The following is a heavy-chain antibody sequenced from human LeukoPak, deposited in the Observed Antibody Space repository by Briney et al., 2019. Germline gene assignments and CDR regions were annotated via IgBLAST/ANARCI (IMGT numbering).Heavy chain of an antibody. CDR3: ARDFADSSSYSEYYFDY. Sequence: GGSLRLSCAASGFTVSSNYMSWVRQAPGKGPEWVSVIYSGGSTYYADSVKGRFTISRDNSKNTLYLQMNSLRAEDTAVYYCARDFADSSSYSEYYFDYWGQGTLVTVSS. J-gene: IGHJ4*02. CDR2: IYSGGST. V-gene: IGHV3-53*01. D-gene: IGHD3-22*01. CDR1: GFTVSSNY.